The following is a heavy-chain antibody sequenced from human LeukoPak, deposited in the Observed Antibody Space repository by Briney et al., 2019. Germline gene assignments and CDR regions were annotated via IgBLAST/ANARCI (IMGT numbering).Heavy chain of an antibody. CDR2: MSSSDDGR. V-gene: IGHV3-23*01. D-gene: IGHD3-22*01. J-gene: IGHJ2*01. Sequence: GGSLRLSCATSGFSFSSYAMSWVRQAPGKGLEWVSAMSSSDDGRYYAASVRGRFTISRDTSRSTLYLQMNSLSAEDTAFYYCARPYLDNGGSYYWFFDQWGRGTLVTVSS. CDR1: GFSFSSYA. CDR3: ARPYLDNGGSYYWFFDQ.